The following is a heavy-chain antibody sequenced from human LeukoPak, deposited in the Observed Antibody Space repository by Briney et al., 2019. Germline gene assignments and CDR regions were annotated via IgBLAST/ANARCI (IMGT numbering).Heavy chain of an antibody. Sequence: PGGSLRLSCEASGFTFSAYAMTWVRQAPGKGLEWVAVISYDGSNKYYADSVKGRFTISRDNSKNTLYLQMNSLRAEDTAVYYCARVHYYDSSGPDYWGQGTLVTVSS. J-gene: IGHJ4*02. V-gene: IGHV3-30-3*01. CDR1: GFTFSAYA. CDR2: ISYDGSNK. CDR3: ARVHYYDSSGPDY. D-gene: IGHD3-22*01.